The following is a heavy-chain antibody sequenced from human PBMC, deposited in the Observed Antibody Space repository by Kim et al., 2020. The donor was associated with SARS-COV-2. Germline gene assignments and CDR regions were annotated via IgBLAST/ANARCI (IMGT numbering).Heavy chain of an antibody. CDR3: ARGSGSTSAAYGMDV. CDR2: IIPILGIA. V-gene: IGHV1-69*02. CDR1: GGTFSSYT. Sequence: SVKVSCKASGGTFSSYTISWVRQAPGQGLEWMGRIIPILGIANYAQKFQGRVTITADKSTSTAYMELSSLRSEDTAVYYCARGSGSTSAAYGMDVWGQGPTVTVSS. D-gene: IGHD3-10*01. J-gene: IGHJ6*02.